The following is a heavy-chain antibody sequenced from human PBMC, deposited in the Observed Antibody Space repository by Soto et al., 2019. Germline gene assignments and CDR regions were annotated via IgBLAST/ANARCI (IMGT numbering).Heavy chain of an antibody. J-gene: IGHJ6*01. V-gene: IGHV1-69*01. D-gene: IGHD6-6*01. CDR3: ASWTERFSYSSSVYYCYGMDV. CDR1: GGTFGSYA. Sequence: SVKVSCKASGGTFGSYAISWVRQAPGQGLEWMGGIIPIFGTANYAQKFQGRVTITADESTSTAYMELSSLRSEDTAVYYCASWTERFSYSSSVYYCYGMDVWGQGTTVTVSS. CDR2: IIPIFGTA.